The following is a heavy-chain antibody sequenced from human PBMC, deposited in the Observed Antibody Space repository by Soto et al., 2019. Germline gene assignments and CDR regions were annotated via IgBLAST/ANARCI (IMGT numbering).Heavy chain of an antibody. CDR2: TTGSGANK. D-gene: IGHD2-15*01. V-gene: IGHV3-23*01. CDR1: GFTFKNYA. J-gene: IGHJ1*01. Sequence: EVNLLESGGGVVQPGESLRISCGGSGFTFKNYAMTWVRHAPGKGLEWVSGTTGSGANKDYADSVRGRFTISRDNSKKTLSPKMASLPAEHTAVYYRAIDRVFAEDGPTKSFEHWGQGTLVTVSS. CDR3: AIDRVFAEDGPTKSFEH.